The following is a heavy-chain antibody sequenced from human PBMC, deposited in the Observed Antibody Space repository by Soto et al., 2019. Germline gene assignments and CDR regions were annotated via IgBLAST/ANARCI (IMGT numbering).Heavy chain of an antibody. J-gene: IGHJ5*02. CDR3: ARDLERFGARWFDP. V-gene: IGHV1-18*04. Sequence: AAVKVSCKASGYTFTSYGISWVRQAPGQGLEWMGWISAYNGNTNYAQKLQGRVTMTTDTSTSTAYMELRSLRSDDTAVYYCARDLERFGARWFDPWGQGTLVTVSS. D-gene: IGHD3-10*01. CDR2: ISAYNGNT. CDR1: GYTFTSYG.